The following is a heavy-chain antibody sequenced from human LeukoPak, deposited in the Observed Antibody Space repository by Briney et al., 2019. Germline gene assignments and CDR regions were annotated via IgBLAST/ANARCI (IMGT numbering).Heavy chain of an antibody. J-gene: IGHJ4*02. V-gene: IGHV3-23*01. CDR3: AKDLTYSSGWSMFSDY. Sequence: GGSLRLSCAASGFTFSSYAMSWVRQAPGKGLEWVSAISGSGGSTYYADSVKGRFTISRDNSKNTLYLQMNSLRAEDTAVYYCAKDLTYSSGWSMFSDYWGQGTLVTVSS. CDR2: ISGSGGST. D-gene: IGHD6-19*01. CDR1: GFTFSSYA.